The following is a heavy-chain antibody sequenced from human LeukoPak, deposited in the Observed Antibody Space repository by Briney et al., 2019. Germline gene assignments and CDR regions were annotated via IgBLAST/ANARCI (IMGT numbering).Heavy chain of an antibody. CDR2: IYYSGST. J-gene: IGHJ4*02. CDR3: ARTYYGSGSYYSH. Sequence: PSETLSLTCTVSGGSISSGDYYWSWIRQPPGKGLEWIGYIYYSGSTYYNPSLKSRVTISVDTSKNQFSLKLSSVTAADTAAYYCARTYYGSGSYYSHWGQGTLVTVSS. CDR1: GGSISSGDYY. V-gene: IGHV4-30-4*01. D-gene: IGHD3-10*01.